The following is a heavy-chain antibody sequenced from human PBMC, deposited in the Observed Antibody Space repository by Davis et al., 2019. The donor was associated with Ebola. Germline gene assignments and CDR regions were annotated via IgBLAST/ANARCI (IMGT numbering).Heavy chain of an antibody. Sequence: GVLKISCAASGFTFSRHTMNWVRQAPGKGLEWVSSISSNAYYIYYADSVEGRFTISRDNAKSSLYLQMSSLTAEDTAVYYCAREAGKLSSSVDWFDPWGQGTLVTVSS. CDR3: AREAGKLSSSVDWFDP. CDR1: GFTFSRHT. J-gene: IGHJ5*02. V-gene: IGHV3-21*01. CDR2: ISSNAYYI. D-gene: IGHD6-6*01.